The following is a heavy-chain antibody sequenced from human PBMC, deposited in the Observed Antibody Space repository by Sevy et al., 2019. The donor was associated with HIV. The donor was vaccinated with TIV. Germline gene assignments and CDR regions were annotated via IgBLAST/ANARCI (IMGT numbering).Heavy chain of an antibody. CDR2: IIPLFGTT. V-gene: IGHV1-69*13. CDR1: GGSFSSYA. D-gene: IGHD3-3*02. CDR3: ARGITGMFGGGYYLDY. Sequence: ASVKVYCKASGGSFSSYAFSWVRQAPGQGLEWMGEIIPLFGTTNYAQKFQGRVTITADESTTTAYIELSSLRSDDTAVCHCARGITGMFGGGYYLDYRGQGTLVTVSS. J-gene: IGHJ4*02.